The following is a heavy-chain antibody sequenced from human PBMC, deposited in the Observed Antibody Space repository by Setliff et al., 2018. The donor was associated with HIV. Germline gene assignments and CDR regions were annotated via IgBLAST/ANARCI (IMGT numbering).Heavy chain of an antibody. D-gene: IGHD3-22*01. Sequence: SETLSLTCTVSGYSISSGYYWGWIRQPPGKGLEWIGSIYHSGSTYYNPSLKSRVTISVDTSKNQFSLKLSSVTAADTAVYYCARAAYDSSGYYFDYWGQGTLVTV. J-gene: IGHJ4*02. V-gene: IGHV4-38-2*02. CDR3: ARAAYDSSGYYFDY. CDR1: GYSISSGYY. CDR2: IYHSGST.